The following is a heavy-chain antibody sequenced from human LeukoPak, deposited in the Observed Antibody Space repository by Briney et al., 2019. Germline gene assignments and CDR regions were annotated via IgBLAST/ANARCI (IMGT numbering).Heavy chain of an antibody. D-gene: IGHD6-13*01. CDR1: GGSFSGYY. CDR2: INYSGTT. CDR3: ARGERYSSNWPFDI. V-gene: IGHV4-34*01. J-gene: IGHJ4*02. Sequence: NPSETLSLTCAVYGGSFSGYYWSWSRQSPGKGLEWIGEINYSGTTNYNPSLKSRVTISVDTSKNQLSLKLTSVTAVDTAVYYCARGERYSSNWPFDIWGREPWSPSPQ.